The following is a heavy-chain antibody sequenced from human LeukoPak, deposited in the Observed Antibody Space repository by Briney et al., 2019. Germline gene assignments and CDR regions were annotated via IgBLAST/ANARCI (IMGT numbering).Heavy chain of an antibody. D-gene: IGHD3-22*01. V-gene: IGHV3-30*04. CDR3: TRDLTGHYSIDY. J-gene: IGHJ4*02. CDR1: GFTFSTYA. Sequence: GGSLRLSCAASGFTFSTYAIHWVRQAPGKGLEWVAFISNNGRNKDYADSVKGRFTISRDNSKNTLYLQVNSLRPDDTAVYYCTRDLTGHYSIDYWGQGTLVTVSS. CDR2: ISNNGRNK.